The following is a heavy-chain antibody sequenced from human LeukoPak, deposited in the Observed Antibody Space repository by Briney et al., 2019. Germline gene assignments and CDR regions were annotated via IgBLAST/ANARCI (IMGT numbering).Heavy chain of an antibody. V-gene: IGHV3-23*01. Sequence: PGGSLRLSCAASGFTFSSYAMSWVRQAPGKGLEWVSAISGSGGSTYYADSVKGQFTISRDNSKNTLYLQMNSLRAEDTAVYYCAKEPILLWFGELQSNWFDPWGQGTLVTVSS. CDR3: AKEPILLWFGELQSNWFDP. CDR2: ISGSGGST. CDR1: GFTFSSYA. D-gene: IGHD3-10*01. J-gene: IGHJ5*02.